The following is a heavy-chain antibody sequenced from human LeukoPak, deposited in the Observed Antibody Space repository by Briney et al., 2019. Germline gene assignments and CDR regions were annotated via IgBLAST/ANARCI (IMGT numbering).Heavy chain of an antibody. CDR3: TTDYPVGY. Sequence: NPGGSLRLSCAASGFTFSNAWMSWVRQAPGKGLEWVGGIKSETDGGTTDYAAPVRGRFTISRDDSKNTLLLQMNSLKTEDTAIFYCTTDYPVGYSGQGNQVTVSP. V-gene: IGHV3-15*01. J-gene: IGHJ4*02. CDR1: GFTFSNAW. CDR2: IKSETDGGTT.